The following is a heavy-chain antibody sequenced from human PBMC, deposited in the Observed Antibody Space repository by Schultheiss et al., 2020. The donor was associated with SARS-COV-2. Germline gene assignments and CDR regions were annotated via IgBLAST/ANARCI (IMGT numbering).Heavy chain of an antibody. Sequence: GGSLRLSWEASGFTFNFYSMNWVRQAPGKGLEWVSSISRSSGFIYYADSVKGRFTISRDNAKNSLYLQMNSLRAEDTAVYYCARASAYSGYDPQVDFDYWGQGTLVTVSS. CDR1: GFTFNFYS. J-gene: IGHJ4*02. CDR2: ISRSSGFI. D-gene: IGHD5-12*01. V-gene: IGHV3-21*01. CDR3: ARASAYSGYDPQVDFDY.